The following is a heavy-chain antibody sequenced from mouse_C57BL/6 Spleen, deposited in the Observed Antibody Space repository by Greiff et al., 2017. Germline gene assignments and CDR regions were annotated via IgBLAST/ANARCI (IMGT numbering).Heavy chain of an antibody. Sequence: VQLQQPGAELVMPGASVKLSCKASGYTFTSYWMHWVKQRPGQGLEWIGEIDPSDSYTNYNQKFKGKSTLTVDKSSSTAYMQLSSLTSEDSAVYYCARREVHGSYWYFDVWGTGTTVTVSS. J-gene: IGHJ1*03. D-gene: IGHD2-2*01. CDR3: ARREVHGSYWYFDV. CDR2: IDPSDSYT. V-gene: IGHV1-69*01. CDR1: GYTFTSYW.